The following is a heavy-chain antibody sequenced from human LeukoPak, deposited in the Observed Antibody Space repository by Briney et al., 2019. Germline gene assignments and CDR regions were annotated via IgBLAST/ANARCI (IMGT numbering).Heavy chain of an antibody. J-gene: IGHJ4*02. CDR1: GGSITSSSSY. V-gene: IGHV4-39*02. CDR3: AGATVDDYGDYYRGDYFDH. Sequence: KTSETLSLTCTVSGGSITSSSSYSGWVRQPPGKGPEWIGSIYYSGLTYDNPSLKSRVSISVDPAKNHFSLKVTSVTAADTAVSYCAGATVDDYGDYYRGDYFDHWGQGTLVTVSS. CDR2: IYYSGLT. D-gene: IGHD4-17*01.